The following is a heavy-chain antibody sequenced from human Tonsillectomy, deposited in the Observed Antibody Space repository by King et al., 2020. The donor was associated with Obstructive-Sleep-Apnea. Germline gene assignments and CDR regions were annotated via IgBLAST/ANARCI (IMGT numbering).Heavy chain of an antibody. J-gene: IGHJ5*02. V-gene: IGHV4-34*01. CDR1: GGSFSDYY. D-gene: IGHD6-13*01. CDR2: VNHSGST. CDR3: ARGSGAAAVNWFDP. Sequence: VQLQQWGAGLLKSSETLSLTCAVFGGSFSDYYWSWIRQPPEKGLEWIGEVNHSGSTNYNPSLKSRVTISVDTSKNQFSLKLCSVTAADTAVYYCARGSGAAAVNWFDPWGQGTLVTVSS.